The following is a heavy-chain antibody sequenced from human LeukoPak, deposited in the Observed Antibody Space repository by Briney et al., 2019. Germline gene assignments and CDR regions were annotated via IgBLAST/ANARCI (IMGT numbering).Heavy chain of an antibody. Sequence: ASVKVSCEASGYTFTSYGIIWVRQAPGQGLEWMGWISAYNGNTNYAQKLQGRVTMTTDTSTSTAYMELRSLRSDDTAVYYCARVPYCSGGSCYLLGYYYYMDVWGKGTTVTVSS. CDR1: GYTFTSYG. J-gene: IGHJ6*03. D-gene: IGHD2-15*01. CDR3: ARVPYCSGGSCYLLGYYYYMDV. CDR2: ISAYNGNT. V-gene: IGHV1-18*01.